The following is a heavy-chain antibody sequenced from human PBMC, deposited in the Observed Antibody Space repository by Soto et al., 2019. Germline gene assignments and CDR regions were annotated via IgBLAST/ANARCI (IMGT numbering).Heavy chain of an antibody. CDR2: IQPSNSDT. D-gene: IGHD2-15*01. V-gene: IGHV5-51*01. CDR1: EYSFTNFW. J-gene: IGHJ1*01. CDR3: TSGFDSGGWHL. Sequence: GESLKISCKGPEYSFTNFWIGWVRQMPGRGLEWMGIIQPSNSDTRYSPSLQSAVIISADKSISTAYLQWNSLAASDTAMYYCTSGFDSGGWHLWGQGTLVTVSS.